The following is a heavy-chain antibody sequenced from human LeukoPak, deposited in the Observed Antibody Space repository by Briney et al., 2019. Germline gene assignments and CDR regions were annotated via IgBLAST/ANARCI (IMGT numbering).Heavy chain of an antibody. J-gene: IGHJ5*02. V-gene: IGHV3-23*01. CDR1: GFTFSSFA. Sequence: GGSLRLSCAASGFTFSSFAMYWVRQAPGKGLEWVSSISGSGGSTYYADSVKGRFTISRDNSKNRLYLQMNSLRAEDTAVYSCAKDPRGSHNWLDPWGQGTLVTVSS. D-gene: IGHD3-10*01. CDR3: AKDPRGSHNWLDP. CDR2: ISGSGGST.